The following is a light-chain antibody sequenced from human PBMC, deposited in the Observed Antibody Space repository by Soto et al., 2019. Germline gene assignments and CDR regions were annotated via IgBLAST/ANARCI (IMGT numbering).Light chain of an antibody. CDR1: QSVSSK. Sequence: EIVMTQSPATLSVSPGERATLSCRASQSVSSKLAWYQQKPGQAPRLLIYDASTRATGIPARFSGSGSGTEFTLTISSLQSEDFAVYYCQQYNNWPPVYTFGQGTELEIK. CDR2: DAS. CDR3: QQYNNWPPVYT. V-gene: IGKV3D-15*01. J-gene: IGKJ2*01.